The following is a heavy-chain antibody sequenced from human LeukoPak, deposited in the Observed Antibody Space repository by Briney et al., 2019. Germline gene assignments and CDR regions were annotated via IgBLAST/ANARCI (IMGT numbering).Heavy chain of an antibody. CDR2: IYFTESS. D-gene: IGHD2-21*02. J-gene: IGHJ3*02. V-gene: IGHV4-39*01. Sequence: SETLSLTCTVSGGFISSRGYYWGWIRQPPGKGLEWIGSIYFTESSYYNPSLKSRVTISGDTSKNQFSLNLSSVTAADTAVYFCARRLGYCGGDRSRVAAFDIWGQGTMVTVSS. CDR1: GGFISSRGYY. CDR3: ARRLGYCGGDRSRVAAFDI.